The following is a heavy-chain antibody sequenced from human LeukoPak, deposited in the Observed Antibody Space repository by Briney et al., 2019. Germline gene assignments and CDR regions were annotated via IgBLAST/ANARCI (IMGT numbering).Heavy chain of an antibody. V-gene: IGHV4-61*01. CDR3: ARDKGQQLVVGAFDI. Sequence: SETLSLTCTVSGGSVSSGSCYWSWIRQPPGKGLEWIGYIYYSGSTNYNPSLKSRVTISVDTSKNQFSLKLSSVTAADTAVYYCARDKGQQLVVGAFDIWGQGTMVTVSS. CDR2: IYYSGST. J-gene: IGHJ3*02. CDR1: GGSVSSGSCY. D-gene: IGHD6-13*01.